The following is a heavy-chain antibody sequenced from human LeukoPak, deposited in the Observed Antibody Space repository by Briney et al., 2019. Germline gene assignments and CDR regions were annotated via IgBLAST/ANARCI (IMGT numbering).Heavy chain of an antibody. D-gene: IGHD6-13*01. CDR3: AKGSSSSYYFDY. Sequence: PGGSLRLSCAASGFTFSSYGMHWVRQAPGKGMEWVAFIRYDGSNKYYADSVKGRFTISRDNSKNTLYLQMNSLRAEDTAVYYCAKGSSSSYYFDYWGQGTLVTVSS. CDR2: IRYDGSNK. J-gene: IGHJ4*02. V-gene: IGHV3-30*02. CDR1: GFTFSSYG.